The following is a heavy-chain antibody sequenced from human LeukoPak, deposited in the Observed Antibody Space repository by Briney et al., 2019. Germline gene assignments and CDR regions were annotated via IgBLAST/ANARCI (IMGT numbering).Heavy chain of an antibody. CDR1: GGSITSRSNY. D-gene: IGHD3-16*02. CDR3: ARGGSYVWGSYRLKSWFDP. Sequence: PSETLSLTCTVSGGSITSRSNYWGWIRQPPGKGLEWIGSINYSGSTYYSPSLKSRVTISVDTSKNQFSLKLSSVTAADTAVYYCARGGSYVWGSYRLKSWFDPWGQGTLVTVSS. V-gene: IGHV4-39*07. J-gene: IGHJ5*02. CDR2: INYSGST.